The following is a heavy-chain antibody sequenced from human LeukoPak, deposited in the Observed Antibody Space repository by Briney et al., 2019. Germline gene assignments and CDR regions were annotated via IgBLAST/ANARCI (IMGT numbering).Heavy chain of an antibody. D-gene: IGHD3-22*01. CDR3: AGYNHSHYYFHY. Sequence: PSETLSLTCRVSGGSIHSIVSYWGWVRQPPGEGLEWIGSIYYRGDTYYYPSLKSRVLISLDTSNNQFSLRLNSVTAADTAVYCCAGYNHSHYYFHYWGQGALVTVSS. CDR2: IYYRGDT. V-gene: IGHV4-39*01. J-gene: IGHJ4*02. CDR1: GGSIHSIVSY.